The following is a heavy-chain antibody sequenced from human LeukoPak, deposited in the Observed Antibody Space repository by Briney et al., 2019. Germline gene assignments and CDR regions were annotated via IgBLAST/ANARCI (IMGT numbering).Heavy chain of an antibody. CDR1: GFTFRDYA. CDR2: ISGSGGST. V-gene: IGHV3-23*01. D-gene: IGHD1-1*01. J-gene: IGHJ4*02. Sequence: PGGSLRLSCAASGFTFRDYAMSWFRQAPGKGLEWLSAISGSGGSTYYADSVKGRFTISRDNSKNTLYLQMNSLRVEDTAVYYCAKGFPLPHDKGFTYGAQGSLVPVPS. CDR3: AKGFPLPHDKGFTY.